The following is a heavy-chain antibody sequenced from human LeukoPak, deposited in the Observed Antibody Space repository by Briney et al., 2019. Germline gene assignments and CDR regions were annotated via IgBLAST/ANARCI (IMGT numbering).Heavy chain of an antibody. V-gene: IGHV3-64D*09. J-gene: IGHJ4*02. CDR3: VKAQGFFDS. CDR1: GFPFSSYT. CDR2: ITSNGGNT. Sequence: PGGSLRVSCSASGFPFSSYTMTWVRQAPGEGLEYVAAITSNGGNTNYADSVKGRFTISRDNSKNTLDLQMSSLRAEDTAVYYCVKAQGFFDSWGQGTLVTVSS.